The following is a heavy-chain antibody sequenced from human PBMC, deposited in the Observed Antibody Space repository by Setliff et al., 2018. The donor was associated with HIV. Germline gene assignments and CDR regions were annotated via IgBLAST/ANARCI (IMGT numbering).Heavy chain of an antibody. CDR3: ARSLGTIWGYDY. J-gene: IGHJ4*02. D-gene: IGHD3-9*01. Sequence: ASETLSLTCTVSGASISSYYWSWIRQPPGKGLEWIGYIYSSGSTNYNPSLKSRVTISVDTSKNQFSLNLSSVTAADTAVYYCARSLGTIWGYDYWGQGTLVTVSS. CDR1: GASISSYY. V-gene: IGHV4-59*01. CDR2: IYSSGST.